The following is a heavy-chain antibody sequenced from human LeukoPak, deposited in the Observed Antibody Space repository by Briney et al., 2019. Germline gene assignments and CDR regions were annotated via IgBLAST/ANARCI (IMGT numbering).Heavy chain of an antibody. CDR2: INPNSGGT. CDR3: ARAVRITIFGVVHNWFDP. V-gene: IGHV1-2*02. J-gene: IGHJ5*02. CDR1: GYTFIGYY. Sequence: GASVKVSCKASGYTFIGYYMHWVRQAPGQGLEWMGWINPNSGGTNYAQKFQGRVTMTRDTSISTAYMELSRLRSDDTAVYYCARAVRITIFGVVHNWFDPWGQGTLVTVSS. D-gene: IGHD3-3*01.